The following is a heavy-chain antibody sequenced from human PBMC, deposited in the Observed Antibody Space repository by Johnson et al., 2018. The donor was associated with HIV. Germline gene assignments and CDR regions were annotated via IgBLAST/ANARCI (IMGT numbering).Heavy chain of an antibody. CDR1: GFTFSDYY. CDR3: GAWAYYYYTSGLVNDAFDI. D-gene: IGHD3-22*01. CDR2: ISSSDSTI. V-gene: IGHV3-11*01. J-gene: IGHJ3*02. Sequence: QVQLVESGGGLVKPGGSLRLSCAASGFTFSDYYMSWIRQAPGQGLEWVSYISSSDSTIYYADSVKGRFTISRDNAKNSLYLQMNSLRADDTAVYYCGAWAYYYYTSGLVNDAFDIWGQGTMVTVSS.